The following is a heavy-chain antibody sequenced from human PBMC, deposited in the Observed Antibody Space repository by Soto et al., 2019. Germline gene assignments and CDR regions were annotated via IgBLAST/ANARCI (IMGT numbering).Heavy chain of an antibody. D-gene: IGHD2-8*02. CDR2: IYYSGST. J-gene: IGHJ4*02. CDR1: GCSISSYY. V-gene: IGHV4-59*12. CDR3: ARDKITGLFDY. Sequence: SEILSLTCTVSGCSISSYYWSWIRQPPGKGLEWIGYIYYSGSTNYNPSIKSRVTISVDTSKNQFSLKLTSVTAADTAVYYCARDKITGLFDYWGQGTLVTVSS.